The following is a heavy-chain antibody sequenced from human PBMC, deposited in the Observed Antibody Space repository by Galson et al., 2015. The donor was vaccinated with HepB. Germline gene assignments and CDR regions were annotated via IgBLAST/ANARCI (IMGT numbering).Heavy chain of an antibody. CDR3: ARVYDSSGYLWFYGAFDI. CDR2: IKQDGSKK. CDR1: GFTFSSYW. J-gene: IGHJ3*02. D-gene: IGHD3-22*01. V-gene: IGHV3-7*03. Sequence: SLRLSCAASGFTFSSYWMSWVRQAPGKGLEWVANIKQDGSKKYYVDSVKGRFTISRDNAKNSLYLQMNSLRAEDTAVYYCARVYDSSGYLWFYGAFDIWGQGTMFTVSS.